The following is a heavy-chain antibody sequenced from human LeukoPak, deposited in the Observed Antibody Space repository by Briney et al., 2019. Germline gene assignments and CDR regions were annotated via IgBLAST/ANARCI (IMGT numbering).Heavy chain of an antibody. CDR2: IISISSHI. V-gene: IGHV3-21*01. J-gene: IGHJ6*03. D-gene: IGHD2-2*01. Sequence: GGSLRLSCAASGFTFSSYAMNWVRQAPGKGLEWVASIISISSHIYYADSVKGRFTISRDNAKNSLYLQMNSLRAEDTAVYYCARTRAPSNGRVLYYMDVWGKGTTVTVSS. CDR1: GFTFSSYA. CDR3: ARTRAPSNGRVLYYMDV.